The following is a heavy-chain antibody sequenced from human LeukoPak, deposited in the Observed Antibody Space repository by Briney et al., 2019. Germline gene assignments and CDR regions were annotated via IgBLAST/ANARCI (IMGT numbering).Heavy chain of an antibody. D-gene: IGHD4-17*01. Sequence: PSETLSLTCTVSGDSITSYYWSWIRQPPGKGLEWIGYIYYTGSTNHNPSLKSRVTISIDSSKNQFSLRLTSVTAADTAVYYCAKGGYGDHYYYYYYMDVWGKGTTVTISS. J-gene: IGHJ6*03. CDR2: IYYTGST. CDR3: AKGGYGDHYYYYYYMDV. CDR1: GDSITSYY. V-gene: IGHV4-59*01.